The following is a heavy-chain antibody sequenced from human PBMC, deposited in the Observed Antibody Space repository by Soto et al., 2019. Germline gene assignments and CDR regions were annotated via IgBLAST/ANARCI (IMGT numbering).Heavy chain of an antibody. Sequence: SETLALSCAVYGGSFSGYYWSWIRQPPGKGLEWIGEINHSGSTNYNPSLKSRVTISVDTSKNQFSLKLSSVTAADTAVYYCAREPLYSGSQQDWFDPWAQGTLVTSPQ. CDR2: INHSGST. V-gene: IGHV4-34*01. J-gene: IGHJ5*02. D-gene: IGHD1-26*01. CDR3: AREPLYSGSQQDWFDP. CDR1: GGSFSGYY.